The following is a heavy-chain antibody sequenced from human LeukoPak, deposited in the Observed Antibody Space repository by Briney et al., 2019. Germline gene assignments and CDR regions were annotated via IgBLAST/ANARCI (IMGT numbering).Heavy chain of an antibody. D-gene: IGHD2-2*01. CDR1: GGTFSSYA. V-gene: IGHV1-69*04. CDR2: IIPIFGIA. Sequence: SVKVSCKASGGTFSSYAISWVRQAPGQGLEWMGRIIPIFGIANYALKFQGRVTITADKSTSTAYMELSSLRSEDTAVYYCARGVGYCSSTSCSHYYYYGMDVWGQGTTVTVSS. J-gene: IGHJ6*02. CDR3: ARGVGYCSSTSCSHYYYYGMDV.